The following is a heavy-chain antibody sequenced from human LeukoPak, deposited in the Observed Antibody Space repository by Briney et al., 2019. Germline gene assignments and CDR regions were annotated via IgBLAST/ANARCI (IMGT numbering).Heavy chain of an antibody. CDR2: IYYSGST. D-gene: IGHD4-17*01. CDR1: GGSISSGDYY. CDR3: ARKGTTTVTALDY. Sequence: SETLSLTCAVSGGSISSGDYYWSWIRQPPGKGLEWIGYIYYSGSTYYNPSLKSRVTISVDTSKNQFSLKLSSVTAADTAVYYCARKGTTTVTALDYWGQGTLVTVSS. J-gene: IGHJ4*02. V-gene: IGHV4-30-4*01.